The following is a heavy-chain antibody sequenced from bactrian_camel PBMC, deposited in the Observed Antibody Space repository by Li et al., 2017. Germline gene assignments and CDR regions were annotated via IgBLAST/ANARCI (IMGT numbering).Heavy chain of an antibody. V-gene: IGHV3S53*01. CDR2: IDYTGTT. CDR3: AASHSFILTPRFYRLESSDYPY. CDR1: EFVYNIYC. Sequence: HVQLVESGGVSVQAGGSLRLSCVASEFVYNIYCMGWFRQAPGKEREGLASIDYTGTTIFAKSVEGRFTISKDNAENSLFLQMSNLKPEDTAMYYCAASHSFILTPRFYRLESSDYPYRGQGTQVTVS. J-gene: IGHJ4*01. D-gene: IGHD4*01.